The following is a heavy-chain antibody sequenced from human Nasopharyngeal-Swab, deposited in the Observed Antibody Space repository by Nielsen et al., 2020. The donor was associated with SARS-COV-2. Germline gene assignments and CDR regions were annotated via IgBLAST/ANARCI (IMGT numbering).Heavy chain of an antibody. J-gene: IGHJ4*02. Sequence: GESLKISCKGSGYSLTSYWIGWVRQIPGKGLEWMGIIYPGDSDTRYSPSFQGQVTISADKSISTAYLQWSSLKASDTAMYYCARRVGYCSGGSCYFDYWGQGTLVTVSS. D-gene: IGHD2-15*01. CDR3: ARRVGYCSGGSCYFDY. V-gene: IGHV5-51*01. CDR2: IYPGDSDT. CDR1: GYSLTSYW.